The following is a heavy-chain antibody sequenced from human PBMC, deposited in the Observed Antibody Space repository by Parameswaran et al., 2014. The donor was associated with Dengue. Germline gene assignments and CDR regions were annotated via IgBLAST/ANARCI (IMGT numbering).Heavy chain of an antibody. CDR2: ISDYNGNT. D-gene: IGHD3-9*01. Sequence: WVRQAPGQGLEWMGWISDYNGNTNFAQKFQGRVTMTTDTATSTAYMELRSLRSDDTAVYYCAILSPRDSSVERYYYYVMDVWGQGTTVTVSS. V-gene: IGHV1-18*01. J-gene: IGHJ6*02. CDR3: AILSPRDSSVERYYYYVMDV.